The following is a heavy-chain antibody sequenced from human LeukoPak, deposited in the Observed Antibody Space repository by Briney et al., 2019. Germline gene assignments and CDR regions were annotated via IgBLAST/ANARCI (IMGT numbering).Heavy chain of an antibody. CDR3: ARLGKVRGYYYGMDV. CDR2: IHYTVST. V-gene: IGHV4-39*01. CDR1: GGSISGSSYY. D-gene: IGHD3-10*01. Sequence: SETLSLTCTVSGGSISGSSYYWGWIRQPPGKGLDWIGTIHYTVSTYYNPSLKSRVTISADTSKNQFSLKLSSVTAADTAVYYCARLGKVRGYYYGMDVWGQGTTVTVSS. J-gene: IGHJ6*02.